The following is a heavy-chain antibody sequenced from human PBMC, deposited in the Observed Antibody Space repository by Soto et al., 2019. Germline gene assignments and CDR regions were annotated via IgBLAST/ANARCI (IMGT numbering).Heavy chain of an antibody. V-gene: IGHV4-59*01. CDR1: GGSISSYY. D-gene: IGHD6-13*01. Sequence: PSETLSLTCTVSGGSISSYYWSWIRQPPGKGLEWIGYIYYSGSTNYNPSLKSRVTISVDTSKSQFSLKLSSVTAADTAVYYCARVAAAAGTNWFDPWGQGTLVTVSS. CDR2: IYYSGST. CDR3: ARVAAAAGTNWFDP. J-gene: IGHJ5*02.